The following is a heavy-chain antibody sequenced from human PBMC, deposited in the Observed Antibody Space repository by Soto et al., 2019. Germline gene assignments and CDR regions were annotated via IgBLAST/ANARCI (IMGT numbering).Heavy chain of an antibody. D-gene: IGHD5-12*01. V-gene: IGHV4-39*01. CDR3: ALHRDILAILTQCYFDD. Sequence: QLQLQESGPGLVKPSETLSLTCTVSGGSISTSGDFWGWIRQPPGKGLEWIGTIYFNGNTYYNPSLKSRAALSVDTSKNRFSLRLSSVTAADPDIYYCALHRDILAILTQCYFDDWGQGTLVTVSS. CDR1: GGSISTSGDF. CDR2: IYFNGNT. J-gene: IGHJ4*02.